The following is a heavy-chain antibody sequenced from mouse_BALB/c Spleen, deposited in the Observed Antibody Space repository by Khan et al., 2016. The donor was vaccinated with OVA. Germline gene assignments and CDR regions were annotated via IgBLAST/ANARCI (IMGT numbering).Heavy chain of an antibody. J-gene: IGHJ3*01. CDR3: ARDRYYYGRGLAY. Sequence: QVQLKVSGPGLVAPSQSLSITCTVSGFSLTGYGVNWVRQPPGKGLEWLGMIWGDGSTDYNSALKSRLSISKDNSKNQVFLKMNSLQTDDTARYYGARDRYYYGRGLAYWGQGTLVTVSA. CDR2: IWGDGST. D-gene: IGHD1-1*01. V-gene: IGHV2-6-7*01. CDR1: GFSLTGYG.